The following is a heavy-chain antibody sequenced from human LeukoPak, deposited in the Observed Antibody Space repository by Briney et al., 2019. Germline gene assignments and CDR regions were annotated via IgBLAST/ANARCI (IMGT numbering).Heavy chain of an antibody. Sequence: ASVKVSCKASGYTFTNNFMHWVRQAPGQGLEGIGIINPSGDNTWYAQKFQGRVTMTRDMATSTDYLEVSSLRSEDTAVYYCAGDNSLRDTAWWFDPWGQGTLVTVSS. J-gene: IGHJ5*02. V-gene: IGHV1-46*01. CDR1: GYTFTNNF. CDR2: INPSGDNT. D-gene: IGHD5-24*01. CDR3: AGDNSLRDTAWWFDP.